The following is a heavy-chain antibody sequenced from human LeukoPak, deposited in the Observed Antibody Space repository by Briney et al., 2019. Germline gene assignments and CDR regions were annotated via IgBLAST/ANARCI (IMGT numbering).Heavy chain of an antibody. CDR2: INPNSGGT. V-gene: IGHV1-2*02. CDR1: GYTFTGCY. Sequence: ASVKVSCKASGYTFTGCYIHWVRQAPGQGLEWMGWINPNSGGTKYAQKFQGRVTMTRDTSISTAYMELSSLTSDDTALYYCARDGAVAGTAYPEYWGQGTLVTVSS. D-gene: IGHD6-19*01. CDR3: ARDGAVAGTAYPEY. J-gene: IGHJ4*02.